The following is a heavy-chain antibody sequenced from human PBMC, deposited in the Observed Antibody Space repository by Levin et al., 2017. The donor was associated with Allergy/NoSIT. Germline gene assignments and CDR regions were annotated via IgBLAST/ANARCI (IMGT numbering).Heavy chain of an antibody. CDR3: ARATKNYYGSGSYPVGWYFDL. D-gene: IGHD3-10*01. CDR2: INHSGST. V-gene: IGHV4-34*01. CDR1: GGSFSGYY. J-gene: IGHJ2*01. Sequence: SETLSLTCAVYGGSFSGYYWSWIRQPPGKGLEWIGEINHSGSTNYNPSLKSRVTISVDTSKNQFSLKLSSVTAADTSVYYCARATKNYYGSGSYPVGWYFDLWGRGTLVTVSS.